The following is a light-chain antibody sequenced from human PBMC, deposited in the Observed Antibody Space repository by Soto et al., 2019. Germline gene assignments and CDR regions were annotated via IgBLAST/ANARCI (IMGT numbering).Light chain of an antibody. J-gene: IGKJ3*01. Sequence: DIQMTQSPSSLAASVGERVTITCRASQNIHSFLNWYQQKPGKAPQVLFYGGSALQSGVPSRFSGSGSGTDFTLTISSLQPEDFASYFCQQSYNIPFTFGPGTRVDI. V-gene: IGKV1-39*01. CDR2: GGS. CDR3: QQSYNIPFT. CDR1: QNIHSF.